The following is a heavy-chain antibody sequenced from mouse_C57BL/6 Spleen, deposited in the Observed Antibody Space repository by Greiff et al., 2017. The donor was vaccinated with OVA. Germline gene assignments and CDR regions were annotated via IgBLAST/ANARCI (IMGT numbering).Heavy chain of an antibody. V-gene: IGHV14-2*01. D-gene: IGHD1-1*01. Sequence: EVKLQQSGAELVKPGASVKLSCTASGFTITDYYMHWVKQRTEQGLEWIGRIDPEDGETKYAPKFQGKATITADTSSNTAYLQLSSLTSEDTAVYYCARSGITTVVATDFDDWGKGTTLTVSS. CDR3: ARSGITTVVATDFDD. CDR2: IDPEDGET. J-gene: IGHJ2*01. CDR1: GFTITDYY.